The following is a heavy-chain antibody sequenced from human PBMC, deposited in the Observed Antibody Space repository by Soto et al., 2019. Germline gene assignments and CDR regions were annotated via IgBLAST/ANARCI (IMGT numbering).Heavy chain of an antibody. D-gene: IGHD6-6*01. V-gene: IGHV3-64*01. Sequence: EVQLAESGGGLAQPGGSLRLSCAASGFTLSGYAMDWVRQAPGKGLEYVSGISSNGVGTYYANSVQGRFTISRDNSKNTVYRQMGRLRPEDMAVYYCARRARPDFYYMDVWGKGTTVTVS. CDR2: ISSNGVGT. CDR3: ARRARPDFYYMDV. CDR1: GFTLSGYA. J-gene: IGHJ6*03.